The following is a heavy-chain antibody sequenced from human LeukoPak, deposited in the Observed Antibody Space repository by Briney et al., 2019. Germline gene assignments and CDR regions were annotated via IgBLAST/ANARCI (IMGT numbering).Heavy chain of an antibody. CDR3: ARDHNYYDSSGFNY. CDR1: GFTFSSYN. CDR2: ISSSSSYI. J-gene: IGHJ4*02. D-gene: IGHD3-22*01. V-gene: IGHV3-21*01. Sequence: GGSLRLSCAASGFTFSSYNMSWVRQAPGKGLEWVSSISSSSSYIYYADSVKGRFTISRDNAKNSLYLQMNSLRAEDTAVYYCARDHNYYDSSGFNYWGQGTLVIVSS.